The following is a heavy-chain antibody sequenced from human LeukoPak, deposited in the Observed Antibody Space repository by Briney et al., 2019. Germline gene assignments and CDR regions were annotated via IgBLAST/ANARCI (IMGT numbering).Heavy chain of an antibody. V-gene: IGHV3-30-3*01. J-gene: IGHJ4*02. Sequence: GRSLRLSCAASGFTFSSYAMHWVRQAPGKGLEWVAVISYDGSNKYYADSVKGRFTISRDNSKNTLYLQMNSLRAEDTAVYYCAREDSLFGVVIIGKPSVDYWGQGTLVTVSS. CDR2: ISYDGSNK. D-gene: IGHD3-3*01. CDR3: AREDSLFGVVIIGKPSVDY. CDR1: GFTFSSYA.